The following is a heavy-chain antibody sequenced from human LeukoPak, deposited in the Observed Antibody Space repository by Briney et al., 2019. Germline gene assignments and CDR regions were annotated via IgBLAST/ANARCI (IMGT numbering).Heavy chain of an antibody. CDR2: ISSRGSMV. Sequence: GGSLRLSCAASGFTFSTYEMNWVRQAPGKGLEWLSYISSRGSMVYYADSVKGRFTISRDKAKNPLFLQMNSLRAEDAAVYYCARDRYGSGKQIDYGGQGTLVTVS. D-gene: IGHD3-10*01. J-gene: IGHJ4*02. V-gene: IGHV3-48*03. CDR3: ARDRYGSGKQIDY. CDR1: GFTFSTYE.